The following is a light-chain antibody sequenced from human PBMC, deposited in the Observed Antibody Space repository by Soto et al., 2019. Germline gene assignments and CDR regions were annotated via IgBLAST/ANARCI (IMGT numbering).Light chain of an antibody. J-gene: IGKJ4*01. V-gene: IGKV3-15*01. CDR1: QSVSSN. CDR3: QQYNNWPPLT. Sequence: EIVMTQSPATLSVSPGGRAILSCRDSQSVSSNLAWYQQKPGQAPRLLIYGASTRATGIPARFSGSGSGTEFTLTISSLQSEDFAVYYGQQYNNWPPLTFGGGTKVEIK. CDR2: GAS.